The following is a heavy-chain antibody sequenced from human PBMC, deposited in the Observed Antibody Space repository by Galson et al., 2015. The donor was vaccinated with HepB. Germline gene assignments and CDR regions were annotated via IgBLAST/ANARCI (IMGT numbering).Heavy chain of an antibody. V-gene: IGHV4-31*03. CDR1: GGSISSGGYY. J-gene: IGHJ5*02. Sequence: TLSLTCTVSGGSISSGGYYWSWIRQHPGKGLEWIGYISDSGSTYCNPSLKSRVPISVDTFKNRFSLKLSSVTAADTAVYYCARAMVVARASRIAAAGTGWFDPWGQGTLVTVSS. CDR2: ISDSGST. CDR3: ARAMVVARASRIAAAGTGWFDP. D-gene: IGHD6-13*01.